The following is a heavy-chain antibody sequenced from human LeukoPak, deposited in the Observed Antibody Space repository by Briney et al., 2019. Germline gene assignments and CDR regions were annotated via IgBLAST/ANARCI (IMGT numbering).Heavy chain of an antibody. CDR1: GVTFSSYW. Sequence: GGSLRPSCAASGVTFSSYWMHWVRQAPGKGLVWVSRINNDGSSAYYADSVKGRFTISRDNAKNTLYLQMDSLRAEDTAVYCGATYGLGTYHLEDWGQGTLVTVSS. J-gene: IGHJ4*02. V-gene: IGHV3-74*01. CDR2: INNDGSSA. D-gene: IGHD3-10*01. CDR3: ATYGLGTYHLED.